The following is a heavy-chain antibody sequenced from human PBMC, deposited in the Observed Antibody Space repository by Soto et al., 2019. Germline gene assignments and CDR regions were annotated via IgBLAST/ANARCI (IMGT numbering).Heavy chain of an antibody. CDR3: AREMIPMIMGGMSAMDV. CDR2: IGFDGTNK. D-gene: IGHD3-22*01. CDR1: KFTFASYV. V-gene: IGHV3-30*04. J-gene: IGHJ6*02. Sequence: QVQLVESGGGVVQPERSQRLSCTASKFTFASYVMHWVRQAPGEGLEWVALIGFDGTNKYYADSVKGRFTISKENSKNTRYLRMNSLRPEDTAVYYCAREMIPMIMGGMSAMDVWGQGTTVTVS.